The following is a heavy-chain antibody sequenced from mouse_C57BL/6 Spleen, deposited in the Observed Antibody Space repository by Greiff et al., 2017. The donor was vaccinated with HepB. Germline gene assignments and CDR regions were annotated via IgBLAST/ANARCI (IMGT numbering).Heavy chain of an antibody. CDR1: GYAFTNYL. CDR3: ARSSGTDVFDY. CDR2: INPGSGGT. D-gene: IGHD3-1*01. J-gene: IGHJ2*01. Sequence: VQLQESGAELVRPGTSVKVSCKASGYAFTNYLIEWVKQRPGQGLEWIGVINPGSGGTNYNEKFKGKATLTADKSSSTAYMQLSSLTSDDSAVYVWARSSGTDVFDYWGQGTTLTVSS. V-gene: IGHV1-54*01.